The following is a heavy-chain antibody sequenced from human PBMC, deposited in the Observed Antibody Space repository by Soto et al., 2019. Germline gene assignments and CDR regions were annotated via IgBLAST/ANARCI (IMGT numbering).Heavy chain of an antibody. J-gene: IGHJ5*02. CDR3: ARDLSLKYCSSTSCYSNNWFDP. CDR2: IYYSGST. CDR1: GGSISSGGYY. D-gene: IGHD2-2*01. Sequence: LSLTCTVSGGSISSGGYYWSWIRQPPGKGLERIGYIYYSGSTNYNPSLKSRVTISVDTSKNQFSLKLSSVTAADTAVYYCARDLSLKYCSSTSCYSNNWFDPWGQGTLVTVSS. V-gene: IGHV4-61*08.